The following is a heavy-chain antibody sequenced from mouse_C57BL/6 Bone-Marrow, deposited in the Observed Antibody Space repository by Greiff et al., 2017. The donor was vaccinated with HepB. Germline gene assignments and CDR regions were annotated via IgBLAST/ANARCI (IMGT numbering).Heavy chain of an antibody. J-gene: IGHJ4*01. Sequence: EVQLQQSGPELVKPGASVKIPCKASGYTFTDYNMDWVKQSHGKSLEWIGDINPNNGGTIYNQKFKGKATLTVDKSSSTAYMELRSLTYEDTAVYYSARVRLRGYYAMDYWGQGTSVTVSS. CDR1: GYTFTDYN. V-gene: IGHV1-18*01. CDR2: INPNNGGT. CDR3: ARVRLRGYYAMDY. D-gene: IGHD2-4*01.